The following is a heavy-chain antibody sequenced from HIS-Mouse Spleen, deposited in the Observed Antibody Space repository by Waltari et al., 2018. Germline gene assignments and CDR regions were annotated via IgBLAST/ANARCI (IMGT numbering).Heavy chain of an antibody. CDR2: LNPTRGGT. J-gene: IGHJ2*01. CDR3: AREIPYSSSWYDRYFDL. Sequence: QVQLVQSGAEVKKPGASVKVSCKASGYTFTGYYMHWVRQAPGQGLEWREWLNPTRGGTTSAQKFQGRVTMTRETSISTAYMELSRLRSDDTAVYYCAREIPYSSSWYDRYFDLWGRGTLVTVSS. V-gene: IGHV1-2*02. D-gene: IGHD6-13*01. CDR1: GYTFTGYY.